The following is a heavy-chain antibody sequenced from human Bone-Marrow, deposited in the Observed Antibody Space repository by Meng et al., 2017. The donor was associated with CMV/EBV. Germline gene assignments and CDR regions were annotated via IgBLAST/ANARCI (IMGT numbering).Heavy chain of an antibody. D-gene: IGHD3-22*01. Sequence: ASVKVSCKASGYTFTGYYMHWVRQAPGQGLEWMGIINPSGGSTSYAQKFQGRVTMTRDTSISTAYMELSRLRSDDTAVYYCARALAETYYYVSRGYDYLDNWGQGTLVTVSS. CDR1: GYTFTGYY. V-gene: IGHV1-2*02. CDR2: INPSGGST. CDR3: ARALAETYYYVSRGYDYLDN. J-gene: IGHJ4*03.